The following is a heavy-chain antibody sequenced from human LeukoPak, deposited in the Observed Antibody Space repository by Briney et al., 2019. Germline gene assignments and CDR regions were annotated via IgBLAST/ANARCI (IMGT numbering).Heavy chain of an antibody. CDR3: ARVRGYYDSSGYDY. CDR1: GGXISSYY. V-gene: IGHV4-59*01. Sequence: SETLSLTCTVSGGXISSYYCSWIRQPPGKGLEWIGYIYYSGSTNYNPALKSRVTISEDTSKNQISLKLSSVTAADTAVYYCARVRGYYDSSGYDYWGQGTLVTVSS. D-gene: IGHD3-22*01. J-gene: IGHJ4*02. CDR2: IYYSGST.